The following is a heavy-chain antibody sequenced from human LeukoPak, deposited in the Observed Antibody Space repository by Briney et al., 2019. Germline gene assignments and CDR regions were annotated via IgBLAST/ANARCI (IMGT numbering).Heavy chain of an antibody. CDR1: GGSFSGYY. Sequence: SETLSLTCAVYGGSFSGYYWSWIRQPAGKGLEWIGEINHSGSANYNLSLKSRVTISVDTSKNQFSLKLSSVTAADTAVYYCARGRRDYAWGSYRSPFDYWGQGTLVTVSS. J-gene: IGHJ4*02. V-gene: IGHV4-34*01. D-gene: IGHD3-16*02. CDR3: ARGRRDYAWGSYRSPFDY. CDR2: INHSGSA.